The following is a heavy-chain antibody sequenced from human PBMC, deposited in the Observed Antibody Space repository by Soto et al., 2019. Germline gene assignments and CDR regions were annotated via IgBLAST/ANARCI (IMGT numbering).Heavy chain of an antibody. CDR1: GFTFSSYW. CDR2: INGDGTKI. Sequence: EVQLLQSGGGFVQPGGSLRLSCAASGFTFSSYWMHWVRQVPGKGLMWVSHINGDGTKISYADSVKGRFTISRDNANSTLYLEMTSLTVDDTAVYFCARDGIVYIYGYGAWGQGTRVTVSS. D-gene: IGHD5-18*01. CDR3: ARDGIVYIYGYGA. J-gene: IGHJ4*02. V-gene: IGHV3-74*01.